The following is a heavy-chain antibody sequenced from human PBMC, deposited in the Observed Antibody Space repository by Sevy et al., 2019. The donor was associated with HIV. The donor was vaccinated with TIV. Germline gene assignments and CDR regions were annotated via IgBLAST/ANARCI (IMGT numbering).Heavy chain of an antibody. CDR2: ISSSSSYI. D-gene: IGHD3-10*01. Sequence: GGSLRLSCAASGFTFSGYNMNWVRQAPGKGLEWVSSISSSSSYIYYADSVKGRFTISRDNAKNSLYLQMNSLRVEERALYYCARGVGFTLIRGGPYYFDYWGQGTLVTVSS. CDR1: GFTFSGYN. CDR3: ARGVGFTLIRGGPYYFDY. J-gene: IGHJ4*02. V-gene: IGHV3-21*01.